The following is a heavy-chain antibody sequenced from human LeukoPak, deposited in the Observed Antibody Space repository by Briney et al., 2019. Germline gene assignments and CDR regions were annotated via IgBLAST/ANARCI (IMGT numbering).Heavy chain of an antibody. Sequence: SETLSLTCAVSGYSISSGYYWGWIRQPPGKGLEWIGSIYHSGSTYYNPSLKSRVTISVDTSKNQFSLKLSSVTAADTAVYYWGGARGTRVYDYWARGTVAPV. CDR3: GGARGTRVYDY. J-gene: IGHJ4*02. V-gene: IGHV4-38-2*01. D-gene: IGHD3-16*01. CDR2: IYHSGST. CDR1: GYSISSGYY.